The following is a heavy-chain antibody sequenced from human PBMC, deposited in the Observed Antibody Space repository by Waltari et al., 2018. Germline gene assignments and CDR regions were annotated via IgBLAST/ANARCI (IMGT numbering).Heavy chain of an antibody. CDR2: ITHRDDNDKT. CDR1: GFTVNNFV. D-gene: IGHD3-10*02. Sequence: EVQLLESGGGLVQPRGSLRLSCAVSGFTVNNFVMSWVRQAPGKGLECVSTITHRDDNDKTYCADSVKGRFTISRDNSKNTLSLQMSSLRAEDTAVYFCARRMFGFAMDVWGQGTTVTVSS. CDR3: ARRMFGFAMDV. V-gene: IGHV3-23*01. J-gene: IGHJ6*02.